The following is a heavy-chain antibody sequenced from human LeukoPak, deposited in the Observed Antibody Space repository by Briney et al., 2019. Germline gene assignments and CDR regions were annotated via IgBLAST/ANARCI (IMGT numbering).Heavy chain of an antibody. V-gene: IGHV1-2*02. CDR3: ARFDSSGWTFDY. J-gene: IGHJ4*02. CDR1: GYTFTGYY. D-gene: IGHD6-19*01. CDR2: INPNSGGT. Sequence: ASVKVSCKASGYTFTGYYMHWVRQAPGQGLEWMGWINPNSGGTNYAQKFQGRVTMTRDTSISTAYMELSRLRSDNTAVYYCARFDSSGWTFDYWGQGTLVTVSS.